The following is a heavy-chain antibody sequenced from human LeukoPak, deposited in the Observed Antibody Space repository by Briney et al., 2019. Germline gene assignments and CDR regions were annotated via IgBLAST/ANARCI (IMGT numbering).Heavy chain of an antibody. V-gene: IGHV3-21*01. J-gene: IGHJ4*02. CDR2: ISSSSSYI. D-gene: IGHD6-13*01. CDR1: GFTFSSYS. CDR3: ARDRQQDYFDY. Sequence: GGSLRLSCAASGFTFSSYSMNWVRQAPGKGLEWVSSISSSSSYIYYADSVKGRLTISRDNAKNSLYLQMNSLRAEDTAVYYCARDRQQDYFDYWGQGTLVTVSS.